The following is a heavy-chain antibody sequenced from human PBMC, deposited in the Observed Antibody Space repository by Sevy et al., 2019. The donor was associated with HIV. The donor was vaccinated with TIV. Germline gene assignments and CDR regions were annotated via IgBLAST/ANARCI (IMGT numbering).Heavy chain of an antibody. CDR3: ARSEGDDSSGYLVYYYYYYAMDV. D-gene: IGHD3-22*01. CDR2: ISGYNART. Sequence: ASVKVSCKTSGYTFTSYGITWVRQAPGQGFEWVGWISGYNARTKYSEKLQGRVAMTTDTSTSTAHMELRSLTSDDTAVYFCARSEGDDSSGYLVYYYYYYAMDVWGQGTTVTVSS. V-gene: IGHV1-18*01. J-gene: IGHJ6*02. CDR1: GYTFTSYG.